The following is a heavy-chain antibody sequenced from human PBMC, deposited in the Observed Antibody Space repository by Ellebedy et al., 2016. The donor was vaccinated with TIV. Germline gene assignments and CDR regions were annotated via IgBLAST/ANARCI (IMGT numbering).Heavy chain of an antibody. D-gene: IGHD6-6*01. V-gene: IGHV3-23*01. CDR3: IFKGMSARLY. CDR1: EFRFGDFC. CDR2: ISSSGDTT. J-gene: IGHJ1*01. Sequence: PGGSLRLSCTVPEFRFGDFCMSWIRQAPGKGLEWVSGISSSGDTTYYADSVKGRFTVSRDNSKNTLFLQVNSLRAEDTAVYYCIFKGMSARLYWGQGTLVTVSS.